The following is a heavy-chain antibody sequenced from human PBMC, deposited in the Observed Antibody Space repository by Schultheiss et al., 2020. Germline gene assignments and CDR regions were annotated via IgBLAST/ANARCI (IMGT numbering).Heavy chain of an antibody. CDR2: IYYSGST. V-gene: IGHV4-34*01. CDR3: AEGGSGSSHY. D-gene: IGHD3-10*01. J-gene: IGHJ4*02. CDR1: GGSFSGYY. Sequence: SETLSLTCAVYGGSFSGYYWSWIRQPPGKGLEWIGYIYYSGSTNYNPSLKSRVTISVDTSKNQFSLKLSSVTAADTAVYYCAEGGSGSSHYWGQGTLVTVSS.